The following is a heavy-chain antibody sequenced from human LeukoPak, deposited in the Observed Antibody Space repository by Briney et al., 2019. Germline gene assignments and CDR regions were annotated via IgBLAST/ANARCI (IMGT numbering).Heavy chain of an antibody. Sequence: GGSLRLSCAASGFIFSDYYMSWIRQAPGKGLEWVSYISSSGSTKYYADSVKGRFTISRDNAKNSVLLQMNSLRAEDTAVYYCAREQGTHHYDSSGVYARSGYFDIWGQGTMVTVSS. D-gene: IGHD3-22*01. V-gene: IGHV3-11*04. CDR1: GFIFSDYY. CDR2: ISSSGSTK. J-gene: IGHJ3*02. CDR3: AREQGTHHYDSSGVYARSGYFDI.